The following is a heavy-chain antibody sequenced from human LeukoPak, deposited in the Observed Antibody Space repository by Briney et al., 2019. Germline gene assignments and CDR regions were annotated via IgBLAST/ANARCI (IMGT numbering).Heavy chain of an antibody. D-gene: IGHD3-22*01. J-gene: IGHJ4*02. CDR1: GFLFNNYG. CDR3: ARLRNYDSSGYYFEIDS. CDR2: INWNSIRV. Sequence: GESLRLSCTASGFLFNNYGMSWVRQAPGKGLEWVSGINWNSIRVGYADSVKGRFTISRDNAKNSLYLQMNSLRAEDTAFYYCARLRNYDSSGYYFEIDSWGQGTLVTVSS. V-gene: IGHV3-20*04.